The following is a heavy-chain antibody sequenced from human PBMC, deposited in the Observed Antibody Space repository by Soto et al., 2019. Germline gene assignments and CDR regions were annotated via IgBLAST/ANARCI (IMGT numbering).Heavy chain of an antibody. V-gene: IGHV4-30-4*01. CDR1: GGSISSGDYY. CDR3: ARAGVYYCYGMDV. Sequence: QVQLQESGPGLVKPSQTLSLTCTVSGGSISSGDYYWSWIRQPPGKGLEWIGYIYYSGSTYYNPFRMCRVTISVDTYKNHFALKLRSVSAADTAVYYCARAGVYYCYGMDVWGQGTTVTASS. D-gene: IGHD2-8*01. J-gene: IGHJ6*02. CDR2: IYYSGST.